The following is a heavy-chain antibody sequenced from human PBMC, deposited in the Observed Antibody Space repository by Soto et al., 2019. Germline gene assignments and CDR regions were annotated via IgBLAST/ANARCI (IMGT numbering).Heavy chain of an antibody. V-gene: IGHV4-59*01. Sequence: PSETLSLTCTVSGGSISSYYWSWIRQPPGKGLELIGYIYYSGSTNYNPSLKSRVTISVDTSKNQFSLKLSSVTAADTAVYYCARASNAILSYYYYYYMDVWGKGTTVTVSS. J-gene: IGHJ6*03. CDR3: ARASNAILSYYYYYYMDV. D-gene: IGHD2-2*01. CDR2: IYYSGST. CDR1: GGSISSYY.